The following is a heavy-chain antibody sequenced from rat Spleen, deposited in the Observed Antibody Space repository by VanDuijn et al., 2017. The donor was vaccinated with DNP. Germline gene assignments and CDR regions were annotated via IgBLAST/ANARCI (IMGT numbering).Heavy chain of an antibody. D-gene: IGHD1-4*01. CDR2: IIYDGSRT. J-gene: IGHJ2*01. Sequence: EVQLAESGGGLVQPGRSLKLSCAASGFTFSGYNMAWVRQAPKKGLEWVATIIYDGSRTYYRDSVKGRFTISRDNAKSTLYLQMDSLRSEDTATYYCAGRPPPTRGPFDYWGRGVTVTVSS. CDR1: GFTFSGYN. V-gene: IGHV5S10*01. CDR3: AGRPPPTRGPFDY.